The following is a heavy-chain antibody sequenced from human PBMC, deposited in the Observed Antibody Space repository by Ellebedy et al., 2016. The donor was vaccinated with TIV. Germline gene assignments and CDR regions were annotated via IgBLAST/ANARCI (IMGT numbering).Heavy chain of an antibody. CDR2: INTDGSST. CDR3: TRDNYWSIDY. CDR1: GFTFSTYW. J-gene: IGHJ4*02. Sequence: PGGSLRLSCAASGFTFSTYWMHWVRQAPGKGLMWVSRINTDGSSTGYADSVKGRFTISRDNAKNTLYLQMNSLRAEDTAVYYCTRDNYWSIDYWGQGALVTVSS. V-gene: IGHV3-74*01. D-gene: IGHD2-8*02.